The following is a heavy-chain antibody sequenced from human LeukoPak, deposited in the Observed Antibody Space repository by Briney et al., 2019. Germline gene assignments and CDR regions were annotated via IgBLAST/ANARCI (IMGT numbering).Heavy chain of an antibody. CDR3: ARDSASSWYAFDI. J-gene: IGHJ3*02. CDR2: IWFDGSNK. V-gene: IGHV3-33*01. CDR1: GITFSSYG. Sequence: GGSLRLSCAVSGITFSSYGMHWVRQAPGKGLEWVAVIWFDGSNKYYADSVKGRFTISRDNSKNTVFLQMNSLRAEDTAVYYCARDSASSWYAFDIWGQGTMVTVSS. D-gene: IGHD6-13*01.